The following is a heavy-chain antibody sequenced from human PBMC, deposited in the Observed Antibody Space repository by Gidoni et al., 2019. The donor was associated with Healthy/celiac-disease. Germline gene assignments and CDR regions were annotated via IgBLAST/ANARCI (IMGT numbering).Heavy chain of an antibody. CDR3: ARVEAVAGTIDY. CDR1: GGSFSGYS. CDR2: INHSGST. D-gene: IGHD6-19*01. J-gene: IGHJ4*02. V-gene: IGHV4-34*01. Sequence: QVQLQQWGAGLLKPSATLSLTCAVYGGSFSGYSWSWIRQPPGKGLEWIGEINHSGSTNYNPSLKSRVTISVDTSKNQFSLKLSSVTAADTAVYYCARVEAVAGTIDYWGQGTLVTVSS.